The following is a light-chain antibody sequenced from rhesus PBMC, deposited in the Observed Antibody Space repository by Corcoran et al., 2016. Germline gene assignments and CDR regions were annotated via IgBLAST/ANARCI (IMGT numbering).Light chain of an antibody. CDR1: QSVSSK. CDR3: QETSNLWT. V-gene: IGKV3-31*02. J-gene: IGKJ1*01. CDR2: GES. Sequence: EIVMTQSPATLSLSPGETATISCRTSQSVSSKLAWYQQKPGQAPRLLIYGESSRATGIPDRFSGSGSGTDFTLTISILEPEDFAVYYCQETSNLWTFGQGTKVEIK.